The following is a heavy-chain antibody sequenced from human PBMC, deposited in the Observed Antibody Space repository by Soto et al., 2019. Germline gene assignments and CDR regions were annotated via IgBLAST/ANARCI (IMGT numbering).Heavy chain of an antibody. CDR2: IYYSGST. CDR1: GGCSSSYF. J-gene: IGHJ6*03. Sequence: PSETLCLTCTVSGGCSSSYFWSWIRESPGKGLEWIGYIYYSGSTNYNPSLKRRVTISVDSAKDQFSLKLRPLTATDTAVYYCARLGYSVYDWTYYYYYMDARDKAPTVTVYS. D-gene: IGHD5-12*01. V-gene: IGHV4-59*08. CDR3: ARLGYSVYDWTYYYYYMDA.